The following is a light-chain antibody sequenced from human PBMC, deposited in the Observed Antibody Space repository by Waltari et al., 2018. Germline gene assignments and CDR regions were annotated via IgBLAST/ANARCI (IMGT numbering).Light chain of an antibody. CDR1: RTDVGRYNY. CDR2: DVS. CDR3: CSYAGSYTFVV. V-gene: IGLV2-11*02. Sequence: SALTQPRSVSGSPGPSVTIPCTGTRTDVGRYNYVPWYQQHPGKAPQLMIYDVSKRPSGVPDRFSGSKSGNTASLTISGRQAEDEADYYCCSYAGSYTFVVFGGGTKLTVL. J-gene: IGLJ2*01.